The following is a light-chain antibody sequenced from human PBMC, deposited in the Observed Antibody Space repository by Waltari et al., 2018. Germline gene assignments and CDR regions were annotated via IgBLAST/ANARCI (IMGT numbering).Light chain of an antibody. Sequence: QCALTQPASVSGSPGQSIPISCPGSSSAAGSYNLVSLYQQHPGKAPKLMIYEASKRPSGVSNRFSGSKSGNTASLTISGLQAEDEADYYCSSYAGNCNLVVFGGGTKLTVL. CDR2: EAS. J-gene: IGLJ2*01. CDR1: SSAAGSYNL. CDR3: SSYAGNCNLVV. V-gene: IGLV2-23*01.